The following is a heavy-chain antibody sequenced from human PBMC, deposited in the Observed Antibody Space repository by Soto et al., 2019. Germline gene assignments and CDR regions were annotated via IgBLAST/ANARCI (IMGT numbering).Heavy chain of an antibody. CDR3: ARQWKDYGDYEFYYYYYMDV. Sequence: SETLSLTCTVSGGSISSSSYYWGWIRQPPGKGLEWIGSIYYSGSTYYNPSLKSRVTISVDTSKNQFSLKLSSVTAADTAVYYCARQWKDYGDYEFYYYYYMDVWGKGTTVTVSS. J-gene: IGHJ6*03. CDR1: GGSISSSSYY. D-gene: IGHD4-17*01. CDR2: IYYSGST. V-gene: IGHV4-39*01.